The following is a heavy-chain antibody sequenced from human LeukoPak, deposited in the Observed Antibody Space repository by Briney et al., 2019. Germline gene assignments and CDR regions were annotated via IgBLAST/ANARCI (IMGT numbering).Heavy chain of an antibody. CDR2: IYYSGST. D-gene: IGHD6-19*01. J-gene: IGHJ4*02. CDR3: ARGGQGRIAVADGGFDY. Sequence: SETLSLTCTVSGGSISSSSYYWGWIRQPPGKGLEWIGSIYYSGSTYYNPSLKSRVTISVDTSKNQFSLKLSSVTAADTAVYYWARGGQGRIAVADGGFDYWGQGTLVTVSS. CDR1: GGSISSSSYY. V-gene: IGHV4-39*07.